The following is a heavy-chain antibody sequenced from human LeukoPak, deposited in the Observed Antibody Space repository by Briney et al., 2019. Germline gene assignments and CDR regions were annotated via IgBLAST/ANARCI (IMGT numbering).Heavy chain of an antibody. D-gene: IGHD3-3*01. J-gene: IGHJ6*03. CDR1: GYSISIGYY. CDR2: IYHSGST. Sequence: NPSETLSLTCTVSGYSISIGYYWGWIRQPPGKGLGWIGSIYHSGSTYYNPSLKSRVTISVDTSKNQFSLKLSSVTAADTAVYYCARGFSDHYYYYYDMDVWGKGTTVTVSS. CDR3: ARGFSDHYYYYYDMDV. V-gene: IGHV4-38-2*02.